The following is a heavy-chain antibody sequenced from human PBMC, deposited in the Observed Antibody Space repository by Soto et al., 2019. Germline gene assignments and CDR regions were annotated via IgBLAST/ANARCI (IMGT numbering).Heavy chain of an antibody. CDR2: IYYSGST. CDR3: ARHGWAVAGSRGDFDY. CDR1: GGSISSYY. D-gene: IGHD6-19*01. V-gene: IGHV4-59*08. Sequence: QVQLQESGPGLVKPSETLSLTCTVSGGSISSYYWSWIRQPPGKGLEWIGSIYYSGSTYYNPSLKSRVTMSVDTSKNQFSLKLSSVTAADTAVYYCARHGWAVAGSRGDFDYWGQGTLVTVSS. J-gene: IGHJ4*02.